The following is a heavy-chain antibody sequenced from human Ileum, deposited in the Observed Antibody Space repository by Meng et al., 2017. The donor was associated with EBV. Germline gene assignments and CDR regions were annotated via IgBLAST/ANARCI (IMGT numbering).Heavy chain of an antibody. CDR1: GVTFSSHA. V-gene: IGHV3-30-3*01. CDR3: VLELGVRAFNY. J-gene: IGHJ4*02. D-gene: IGHD1-7*01. CDR2: ISYDGSNK. Sequence: QVQVMESGGGVVEPGRSRRLSCAASGVTFSSHAMHWVRQAPGKGLEWVAGISYDGSNKYSVDSVKGRFTISRDNSKNTLYLQMNSLRAEDTAVYYCVLELGVRAFNYWGQGTLVTVSS.